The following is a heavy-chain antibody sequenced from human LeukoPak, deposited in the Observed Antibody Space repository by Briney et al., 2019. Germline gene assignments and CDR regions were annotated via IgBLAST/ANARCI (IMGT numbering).Heavy chain of an antibody. CDR1: GYTFTTYG. Sequence: ASVKVSCKASGYTFTTYGVSWVRQAPGQGLEWMGWISPNSGGTSFAQKFQGRVTMTRDTSISTAYMELSRLRSDDTAVYYCARTLRGGVVSGEYYFDYWGQGTLVTVSS. J-gene: IGHJ4*02. CDR3: ARTLRGGVVSGEYYFDY. V-gene: IGHV1-2*02. CDR2: ISPNSGGT. D-gene: IGHD3-10*01.